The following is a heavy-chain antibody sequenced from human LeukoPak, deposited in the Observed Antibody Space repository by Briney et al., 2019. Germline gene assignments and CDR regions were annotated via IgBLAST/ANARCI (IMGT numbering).Heavy chain of an antibody. J-gene: IGHJ4*02. CDR2: IKQDGGEK. Sequence: PGGSLRLSCAASGFIFSNYWMSWVRQAPGKGLEWVANIKQDGGEKYYVDSVKGRFTISRDNAKNSLYLQMNSLRAEDTAIYYCAREDDWNYEDYWGQGTLVTVSS. CDR3: AREDDWNYEDY. CDR1: GFIFSNYW. V-gene: IGHV3-7*01. D-gene: IGHD1-7*01.